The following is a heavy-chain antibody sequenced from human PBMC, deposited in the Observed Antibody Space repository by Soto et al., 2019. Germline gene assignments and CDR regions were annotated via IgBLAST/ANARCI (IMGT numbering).Heavy chain of an antibody. CDR2: VVHSGIT. CDR3: ARDQNGSPYFDY. CDR1: GGSITSYY. D-gene: IGHD1-26*01. J-gene: IGHJ4*02. Sequence: QVQLQESGPGLVKPSETLSLTCTVSGGSITSYYWSWIRPPPGKGLAWIGYVVHSGITGYNPSLKSRVTISVDASKNLFSLKLISVTAADTAVYYCARDQNGSPYFDYWGQGTLVTVSS. V-gene: IGHV4-59*01.